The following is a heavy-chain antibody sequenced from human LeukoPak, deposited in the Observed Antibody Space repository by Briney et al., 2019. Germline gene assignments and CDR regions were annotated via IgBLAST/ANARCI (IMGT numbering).Heavy chain of an antibody. J-gene: IGHJ4*02. D-gene: IGHD5-24*01. CDR2: IIPIFGTA. CDR3: ARGRDGYNSVYFDY. V-gene: IGHV1-69*13. CDR1: GYTFTSYY. Sequence: SVKVSCKASGYTFTSYYMHWVRQAPGQGLEWMGGIIPIFGTANYAQKFQGRVTITADESTSTAYMELSSLRSEDTAVYYCARGRDGYNSVYFDYWGQGTLVTVSS.